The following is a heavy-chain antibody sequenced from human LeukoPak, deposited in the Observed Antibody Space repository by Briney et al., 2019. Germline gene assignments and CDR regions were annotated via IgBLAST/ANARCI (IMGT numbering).Heavy chain of an antibody. Sequence: SVKVSCKSSGLTFTSSAVQWVRQARGQRLEWIGWIAVGSGNTNYAQKFQERVTFTRDLSTSTAYMDLSGLRSEDTAMYYCAADLIAVAGSWRWGQGSLVIVSS. CDR1: GLTFTSSA. V-gene: IGHV1-58*01. J-gene: IGHJ4*02. CDR2: IAVGSGNT. CDR3: AADLIAVAGSWR. D-gene: IGHD6-19*01.